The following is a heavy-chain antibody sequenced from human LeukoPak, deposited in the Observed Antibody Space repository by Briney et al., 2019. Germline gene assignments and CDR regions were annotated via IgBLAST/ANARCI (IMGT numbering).Heavy chain of an antibody. V-gene: IGHV3-15*01. CDR2: IKSKTDGGTT. CDR3: TRQSIGYGIAAAGPHPKNFDY. J-gene: IGHJ4*02. D-gene: IGHD6-13*01. CDR1: GFTFGNAW. Sequence: NPGGSLRLSCAVSGFTFGNAWMSRVRQAPGKGLEWVGRIKSKTDGGTTDYAAPVKGRFTISRNDSKNTLYLQMNSLKTEDTAVYYCTRQSIGYGIAAAGPHPKNFDYWGQGTLVTVSS.